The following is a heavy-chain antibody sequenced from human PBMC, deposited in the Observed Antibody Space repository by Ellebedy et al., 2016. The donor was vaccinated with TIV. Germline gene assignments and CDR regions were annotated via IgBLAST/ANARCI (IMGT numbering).Heavy chain of an antibody. V-gene: IGHV3-74*01. CDR2: IKSDGSST. Sequence: HTGGSLRLXXVASGFTFGRYRMHWVRQAPGNKLAWVSRIKSDGSSTTYADSVKGRFTTSRDNARNTLYLQMNSLRGEDTAVYFCARDRGDYSISGPWGQGTLVTVSS. J-gene: IGHJ5*02. D-gene: IGHD4-11*01. CDR3: ARDRGDYSISGP. CDR1: GFTFGRYR.